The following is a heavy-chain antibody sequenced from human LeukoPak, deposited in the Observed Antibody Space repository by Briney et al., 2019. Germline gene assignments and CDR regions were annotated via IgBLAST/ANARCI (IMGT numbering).Heavy chain of an antibody. CDR2: IYCSGST. V-gene: IGHV4-59*08. Sequence: SETLSLTCTVSGGSISSYYWRWIRQPPWKGLEWIGYIYCSGSTNYNPSLKSRVTISLDTSKNQFSLKLSSVTAADTAVYYCARSRSGWYVDLFDYWGQGTLVTVSS. J-gene: IGHJ4*02. CDR3: ARSRSGWYVDLFDY. D-gene: IGHD6-19*01. CDR1: GGSISSYY.